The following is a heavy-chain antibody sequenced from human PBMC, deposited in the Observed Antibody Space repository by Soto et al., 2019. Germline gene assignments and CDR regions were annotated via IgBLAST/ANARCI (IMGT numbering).Heavy chain of an antibody. V-gene: IGHV3-23*01. J-gene: IGHJ6*02. Sequence: PGGSLRLSCAASGFTFSSYAMSWVRQAPGKGLEWVSAISGSGGSTYYADSVKGRFTISRDNSKNTLYLQMNSLRAEDTAVYYCAKGQNIQLWPRYYYYGMDVWGQGTTVTVSS. CDR2: ISGSGGST. D-gene: IGHD5-18*01. CDR3: AKGQNIQLWPRYYYYGMDV. CDR1: GFTFSSYA.